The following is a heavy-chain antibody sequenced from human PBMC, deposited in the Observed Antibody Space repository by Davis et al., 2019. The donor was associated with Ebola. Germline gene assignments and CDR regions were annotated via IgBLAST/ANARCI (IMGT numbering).Heavy chain of an antibody. Sequence: PGGSLRLSCAASGFTFSSYNMHWVRQAPGKGLEWVSSISSSSTYIYYADSVKGRFTISRDNAKNSLYLQMNSLRAEDTAVYYCARDSPRGMDVWGQGTTVTVSS. J-gene: IGHJ6*02. CDR1: GFTFSSYN. CDR3: ARDSPRGMDV. CDR2: ISSSSTYI. V-gene: IGHV3-21*01.